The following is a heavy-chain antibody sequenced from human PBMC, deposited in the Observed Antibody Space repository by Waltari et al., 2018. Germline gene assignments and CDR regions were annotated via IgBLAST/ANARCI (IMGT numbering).Heavy chain of an antibody. CDR1: GYTFIDYY. D-gene: IGHD1-1*01. J-gene: IGHJ4*02. V-gene: IGHV1-69-2*01. CDR3: ARTTTLKSLDY. CDR2: VDPEDGKT. Sequence: EVQLGQSGAEVKNPGATVKISCQASGYTFIDYYMHWVQQAPGKGLQWMGRVDPEDGKTRYSEKFQGRVTITADRSTDTVYMELIRLTSDDTAMYYCARTTTLKSLDYWGQGTLVTVSS.